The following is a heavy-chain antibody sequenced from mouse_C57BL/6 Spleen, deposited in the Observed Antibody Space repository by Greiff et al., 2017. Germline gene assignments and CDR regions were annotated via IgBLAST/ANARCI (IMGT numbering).Heavy chain of an antibody. V-gene: IGHV1-59*01. CDR3: ARDGDYYDYDVGGVAMDY. Sequence: QVQLQQPGAELVRPGTSVKLSCKASGYTFTSYWMHWVKQRPGQGLEWIGVIDPSASYTNYNQKFKGKATLTVDTSSTTAYMQLSSLTSEDSAVYYCARDGDYYDYDVGGVAMDYWGQGASVTVSS. J-gene: IGHJ4*01. D-gene: IGHD2-4*01. CDR2: IDPSASYT. CDR1: GYTFTSYW.